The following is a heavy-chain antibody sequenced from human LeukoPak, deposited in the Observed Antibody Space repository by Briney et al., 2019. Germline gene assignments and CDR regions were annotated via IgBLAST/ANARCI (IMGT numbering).Heavy chain of an antibody. Sequence: SETPSLTCTVSGGSISGYYWRWMRQPAGKGLEWIGRIYSTWSTNYTPSLKSRITMSVDTSQTQFSLTLSSVTAADTALYYCARDSSSWLGVDYWGQGTLVTVSS. CDR2: IYSTWST. D-gene: IGHD6-13*01. V-gene: IGHV4-4*07. J-gene: IGHJ4*02. CDR3: ARDSSSWLGVDY. CDR1: GGSISGYY.